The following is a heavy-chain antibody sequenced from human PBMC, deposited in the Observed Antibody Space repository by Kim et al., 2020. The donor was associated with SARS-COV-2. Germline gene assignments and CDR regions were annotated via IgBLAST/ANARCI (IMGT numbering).Heavy chain of an antibody. CDR3: AKDYRKNSGSYSGSEY. Sequence: ASVKVSCKASGYTFTTYGISWVRQAPGQGLEWMGWITAYNGNTNYAQKFQGRVTMTTDTSTSTAYMELRSLTSDDTAVYYCAKDYRKNSGSYSGSEYWGQGPLVPASS. D-gene: IGHD1-26*01. CDR1: GYTFTTYG. V-gene: IGHV1-18*01. CDR2: ITAYNGNT. J-gene: IGHJ4*02.